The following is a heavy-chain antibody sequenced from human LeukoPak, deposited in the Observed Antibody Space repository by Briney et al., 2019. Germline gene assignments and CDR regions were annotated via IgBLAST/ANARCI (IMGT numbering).Heavy chain of an antibody. V-gene: IGHV3-21*01. CDR2: ISSSSSYI. J-gene: IGHJ4*02. Sequence: PGGSLRLSCAASGFTFSSYSMNWVRQAPGKGLEWVSSISSSSSYIYYADSVKGRFTISRDNAKNSLYLQMNSLRAEDTAVYYCARERDSSGWHFDYWGQGTLVTVSS. CDR1: GFTFSSYS. D-gene: IGHD6-19*01. CDR3: ARERDSSGWHFDY.